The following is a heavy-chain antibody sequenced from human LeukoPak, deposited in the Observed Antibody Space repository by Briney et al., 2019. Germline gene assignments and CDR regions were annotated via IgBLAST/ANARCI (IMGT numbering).Heavy chain of an antibody. CDR1: GFTFSSYA. CDR3: AKPDDYSNSFDY. CDR2: ISGSGGST. J-gene: IGHJ4*02. Sequence: PGGSLRLSCAASGFTFSSYAMSWVRQAPGKGLEWVSAISGSGGSTYHADSVKGRFTISRDNSKYTLYLQMNSLRAEDTAVYYCAKPDDYSNSFDYWGQGTLVTVSS. D-gene: IGHD4-11*01. V-gene: IGHV3-23*01.